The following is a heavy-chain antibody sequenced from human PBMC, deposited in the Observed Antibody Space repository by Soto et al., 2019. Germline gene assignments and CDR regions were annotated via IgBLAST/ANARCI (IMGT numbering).Heavy chain of an antibody. Sequence: ASVKVSCKASGYTFTSYGISWVRQAPGQGLEWMGWISAYNGNTNYAQKLQGRVPMTTETSTSTAYLELRSLRSDDTAVYYCARSYYYDSSGNDAFDIWGQGTMVTVSS. D-gene: IGHD3-22*01. CDR1: GYTFTSYG. V-gene: IGHV1-18*01. CDR2: ISAYNGNT. J-gene: IGHJ3*02. CDR3: ARSYYYDSSGNDAFDI.